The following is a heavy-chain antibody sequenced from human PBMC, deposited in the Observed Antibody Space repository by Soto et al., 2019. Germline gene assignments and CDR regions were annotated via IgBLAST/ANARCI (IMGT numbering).Heavy chain of an antibody. V-gene: IGHV4-39*01. CDR1: GGSISSSSHY. CDR3: ARHVEGCYGTSSYTGNNFDM. Sequence: QLQLQESGPGLVKASEALSLTCSVSGGSISSSSHYWGWLRQPPGEGLEWIGTISHSGSTYYNPSLKSRGSISVDTFKNQFALKLTAVTAADTAVYYCARHVEGCYGTSSYTGNNFDMWGQGTMVTASS. J-gene: IGHJ3*02. CDR2: ISHSGST. D-gene: IGHD3-10*01.